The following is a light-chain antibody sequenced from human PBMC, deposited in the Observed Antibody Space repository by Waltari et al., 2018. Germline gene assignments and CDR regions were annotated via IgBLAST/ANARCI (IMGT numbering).Light chain of an antibody. CDR2: HAS. CDR3: QKYVTLPAT. J-gene: IGKJ1*01. CDR1: QNVGKY. Sequence: EFLLTQSPGTVSVSPGEGVTLSCRSSQNVGKYLAWYQQRPGQPPRLLIYHASNRAIGIPDRFSGSGSGTDFSLTISRLEPEDFAVYYCQKYVTLPATFSQGTKVEIK. V-gene: IGKV3-20*01.